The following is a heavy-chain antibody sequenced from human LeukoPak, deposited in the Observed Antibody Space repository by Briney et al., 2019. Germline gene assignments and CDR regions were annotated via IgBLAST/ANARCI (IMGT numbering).Heavy chain of an antibody. CDR1: GGTFSSYA. CDR2: IIPIFGTA. D-gene: IGHD3-22*01. J-gene: IGHJ4*02. CDR3: ARNKYSYDSSGYYHFDY. V-gene: IGHV1-69*13. Sequence: SVKVSCKASGGTFSSYAISWVRQAPGQGLEWMGGIIPIFGTANYAQKFQGRVTITADESTSTAYMELSSPRSEDTAVYYCARNKYSYDSSGYYHFDYWGQGTLVTVSS.